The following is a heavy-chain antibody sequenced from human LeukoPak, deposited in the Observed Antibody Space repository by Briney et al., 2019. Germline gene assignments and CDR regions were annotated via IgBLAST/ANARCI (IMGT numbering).Heavy chain of an antibody. CDR2: INNDRSIT. J-gene: IGHJ4*02. Sequence: GESLRLSCAASGFTFSSYWMHWVRQVPGKGLVWVSRINNDRSITNYADSVKGRFTISRDNSKNTLYLQMNSLRAEDTAVYYCAKDGGGIVGAAYYFDYWGQGTLVTVSS. CDR3: AKDGGGIVGAAYYFDY. CDR1: GFTFSSYW. V-gene: IGHV3-74*01. D-gene: IGHD1-26*01.